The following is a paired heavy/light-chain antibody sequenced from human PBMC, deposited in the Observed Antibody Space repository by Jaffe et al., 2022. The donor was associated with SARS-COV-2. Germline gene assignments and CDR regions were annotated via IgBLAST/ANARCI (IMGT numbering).Light chain of an antibody. J-gene: IGLJ2*01. CDR3: SSYAGSNNLL. V-gene: IGLV2-8*01. CDR1: SSDVGNYNY. CDR2: EVT. Sequence: QSALTQPPSASGSPGQSVTISCTGTSSDVGNYNYVSWYQQHPGKAPKLMIYEVTKRPSGVPDRFSGSKSGNTASLTVSGLQAEDEADYYCSSYAGSNNLLFGGGTKLTVL.
Heavy chain of an antibody. V-gene: IGHV4-59*01. Sequence: QVQLQESGPGLVKPSETLSLTCTVSGGSISSYYWIWIRQAPGKGLESIAYINYSGNTNLNPSLKSRVAISVDTSKNQLSLKMNSVTAADTAVYYCAKELDYGVPDAFDIWGQGAMVTVSS. CDR2: INYSGNT. CDR1: GGSISSYY. D-gene: IGHD4-17*01. CDR3: AKELDYGVPDAFDI. J-gene: IGHJ3*02.